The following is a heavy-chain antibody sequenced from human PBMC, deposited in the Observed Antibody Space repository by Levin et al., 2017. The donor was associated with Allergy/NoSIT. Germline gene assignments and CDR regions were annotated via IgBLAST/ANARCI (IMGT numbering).Heavy chain of an antibody. Sequence: HSGGSLRLSCAASGFTVSNNYMSWVRQAPGKGLDWVSVIYSGGSTYYADSVKGRFAISRDSSKNTLYLEMNGLRAEDTAVYYCARDMSWNNQYYYIDVWGKGTTVTVSS. CDR2: IYSGGST. V-gene: IGHV3-66*01. J-gene: IGHJ6*03. D-gene: IGHD1/OR15-1a*01. CDR1: GFTVSNNY. CDR3: ARDMSWNNQYYYIDV.